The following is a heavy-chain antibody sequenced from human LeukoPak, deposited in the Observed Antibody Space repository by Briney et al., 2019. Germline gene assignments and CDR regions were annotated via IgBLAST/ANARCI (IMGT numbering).Heavy chain of an antibody. Sequence: PSQTLSLTCTVSGGSISSGSYYWSWIRQPAGKGLEWIGRIYTSGSTNYNPSLKSRVTMSVDTSKNQFSLKLSSVTAADTAVYYCAREASLTYYDFWSGYYSGGGYFDYWGQGTLVTVSS. J-gene: IGHJ4*02. CDR1: GGSISSGSYY. CDR3: AREASLTYYDFWSGYYSGGGYFDY. D-gene: IGHD3-3*01. V-gene: IGHV4-61*02. CDR2: IYTSGST.